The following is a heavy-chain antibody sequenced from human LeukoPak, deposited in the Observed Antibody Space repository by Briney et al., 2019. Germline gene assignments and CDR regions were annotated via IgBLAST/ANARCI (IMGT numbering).Heavy chain of an antibody. CDR1: GFTFRDYG. CDR3: AKDGSEEYCSGGSCYWLFDY. D-gene: IGHD2-15*01. V-gene: IGHV3-30*18. J-gene: IGHJ4*02. CDR2: ILFHGNNK. Sequence: GSLRLSCSTSGFTFRDYGMDWVPQAPGKGVGLGALILFHGNNKYYADSVKGRFTISRDNSKNTLYLQMNSLRTEDTAVYFCAKDGSEEYCSGGSCYWLFDYWGQGTLVTVSS.